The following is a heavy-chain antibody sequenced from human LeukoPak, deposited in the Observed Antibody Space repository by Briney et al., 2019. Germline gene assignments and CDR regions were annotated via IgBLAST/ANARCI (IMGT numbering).Heavy chain of an antibody. D-gene: IGHD4-23*01. CDR1: GGTFSSYA. V-gene: IGHV1-69*04. J-gene: IGHJ4*02. CDR3: ARDPYGGNPVDY. Sequence: ASVKVSCKASGGTFSSYAISWVRQAPGQGLEWMGRIIPILGIANYAQKFQGRVTITADKSTSTAYMELSSLRSEDTAVYYCARDPYGGNPVDYWGQGTLVTVSS. CDR2: IIPILGIA.